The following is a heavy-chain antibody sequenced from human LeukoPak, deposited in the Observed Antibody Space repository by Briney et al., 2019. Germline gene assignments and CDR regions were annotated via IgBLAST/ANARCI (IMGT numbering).Heavy chain of an antibody. CDR3: ARDLPPRVPAAVNWFDP. CDR2: ISSSSNTI. CDR1: GFTFSSYS. D-gene: IGHD2-2*01. V-gene: IGHV3-48*01. Sequence: GGSLRLSCAASGFTFSSYSMNWVRQAPGKGLEWVSYISSSSNTIYYADSVKGRFTISRDNAKNSLYLQMNSLRAEDTAVYYCARDLPPRVPAAVNWFDPWGQGTLVTVSS. J-gene: IGHJ5*02.